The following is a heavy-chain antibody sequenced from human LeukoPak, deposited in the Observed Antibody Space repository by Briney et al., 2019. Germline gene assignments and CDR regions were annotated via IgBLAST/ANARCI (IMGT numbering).Heavy chain of an antibody. Sequence: GGSLRLSCAASGFTVSSNYMSWVRQAPGKGLEWVSVIYSGGSTYYADSVKGRFTISRDNSKNTPYLQMNSLRAEDTAVYYCAKDPFPSSGWYYFDYWGQGTLVTVSS. D-gene: IGHD6-19*01. J-gene: IGHJ4*02. CDR1: GFTVSSNY. V-gene: IGHV3-53*01. CDR3: AKDPFPSSGWYYFDY. CDR2: IYSGGST.